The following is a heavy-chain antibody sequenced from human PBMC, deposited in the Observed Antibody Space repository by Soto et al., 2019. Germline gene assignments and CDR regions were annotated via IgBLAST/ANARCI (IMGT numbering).Heavy chain of an antibody. CDR3: ARDAGYSSGWYQGENWFDP. D-gene: IGHD6-19*01. V-gene: IGHV1-69*04. J-gene: IGHJ5*02. CDR2: IIPILGIA. CDR1: GGTFSSYT. Sequence: SVKVSCKASGGTFSSYTISWVRQAPGQGLEWMGRIIPILGIANYAQKFQGRVTITADKSTSTAYMELSSLRSEDTAVYYCARDAGYSSGWYQGENWFDPWGQGTLVTVSS.